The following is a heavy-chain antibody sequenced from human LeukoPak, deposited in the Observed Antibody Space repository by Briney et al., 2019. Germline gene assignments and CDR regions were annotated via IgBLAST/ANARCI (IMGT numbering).Heavy chain of an antibody. CDR3: ARVDTAIIPAYYYYYMDV. V-gene: IGHV4-38-2*02. CDR2: IYHSGST. CDR1: GYSISSGYY. D-gene: IGHD5-18*01. J-gene: IGHJ6*03. Sequence: SETLSLTCTVSGYSISSGYYWGWIRQPPGKGLEWIGSIYHSGSTYYNPSLKCRVTISVDTSKNQFSLKLSSVTAADTAVYYCARVDTAIIPAYYYYYMDVWGKGTTVTVSS.